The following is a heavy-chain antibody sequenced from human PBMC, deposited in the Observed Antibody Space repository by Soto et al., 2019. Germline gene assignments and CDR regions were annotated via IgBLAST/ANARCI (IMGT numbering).Heavy chain of an antibody. V-gene: IGHV3-64*01. Sequence: PGGSLRLSCVASGFPFRSYAMHWVRQAPGKGLEYVSAISSNGRNGYYANSVKGRFTVSRDDSKNTLYLQMGSLRVEDMAVYYCARGYYYDTSGPAHDSWGQGALVTVSS. CDR2: ISSNGRNG. CDR1: GFPFRSYA. D-gene: IGHD3-22*01. CDR3: ARGYYYDTSGPAHDS. J-gene: IGHJ4*02.